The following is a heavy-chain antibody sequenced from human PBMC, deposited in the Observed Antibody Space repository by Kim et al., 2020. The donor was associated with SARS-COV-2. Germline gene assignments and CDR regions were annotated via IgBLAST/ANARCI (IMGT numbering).Heavy chain of an antibody. CDR3: AREDDILTGPYYFDY. Sequence: GGSLRLSCAASGFTFSSYSMNWVRQAPGKGLEWVSSISSSSSYIYYADSVKGRFTISRDNAKNSLYLQMNSLRAEDTAVYYCAREDDILTGPYYFDYWGQGTLVTVSS. V-gene: IGHV3-21*01. J-gene: IGHJ4*02. CDR2: ISSSSSYI. D-gene: IGHD3-9*01. CDR1: GFTFSSYS.